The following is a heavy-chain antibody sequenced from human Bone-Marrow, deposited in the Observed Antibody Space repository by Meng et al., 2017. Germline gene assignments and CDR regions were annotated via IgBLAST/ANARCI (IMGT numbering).Heavy chain of an antibody. CDR1: GYTFTSYG. CDR3: ARTYYYDSSGYYSSRY. D-gene: IGHD3-22*01. J-gene: IGHJ4*02. CDR2: ISAYNGNT. Sequence: QVQLVQSGAEVKKPGASVKVSCKASGYTFTSYGISWVRQAPGQGLEWMGWISAYNGNTNYAQKLQGRVTMTTDTSTSTAYMELRSLRSDDTAVYYCARTYYYDSSGYYSSRYWGQGILVTVSS. V-gene: IGHV1-18*01.